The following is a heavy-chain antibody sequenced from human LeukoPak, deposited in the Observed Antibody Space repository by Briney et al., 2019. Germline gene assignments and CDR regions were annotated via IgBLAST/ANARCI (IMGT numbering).Heavy chain of an antibody. J-gene: IGHJ4*02. CDR1: GYSFTSYW. V-gene: IGHV5-51*01. CDR2: IFPADSDT. CDR3: ARRADGDY. Sequence: GESLQISCQGSGYSFTSYWIGWVRQMPGKGLEWMGVIFPADSDTRYSPSFQGQVTISTDKSISTAYLQWSSLKASDTAVYYCARRADGDYWGQGTLVTVSS.